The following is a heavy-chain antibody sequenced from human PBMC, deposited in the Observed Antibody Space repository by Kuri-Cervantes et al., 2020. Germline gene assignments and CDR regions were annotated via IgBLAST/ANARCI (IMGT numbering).Heavy chain of an antibody. CDR1: GGTFSSYA. CDR3: ARGLILGGGETYESAFDI. V-gene: IGHV1-69*13. J-gene: IGHJ3*02. Sequence: SVKVSCKASGGTFSSYAISWVRQAPGQGLEWMGGIIPIFGTANYAQKFQGRVTITADESTSTAYVELSSLRSEDTAVYYCARGLILGGGETYESAFDIWGQGTMVTVSS. D-gene: IGHD2-21*01. CDR2: IIPIFGTA.